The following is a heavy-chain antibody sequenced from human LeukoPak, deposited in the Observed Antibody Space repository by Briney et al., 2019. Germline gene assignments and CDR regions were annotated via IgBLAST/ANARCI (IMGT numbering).Heavy chain of an antibody. D-gene: IGHD2-15*01. J-gene: IGHJ4*02. Sequence: SVKVSCKASGCTFSSYAMRWVRQAPGQGLEWMGGIIPIFGRANYAQKFQGRVTITADESTSTAYMELSSLRSEDTAVYYCARGGLYCSGGSCYPIYFDYWGQGTLVTVSS. CDR3: ARGGLYCSGGSCYPIYFDY. V-gene: IGHV1-69*13. CDR2: IIPIFGRA. CDR1: GCTFSSYA.